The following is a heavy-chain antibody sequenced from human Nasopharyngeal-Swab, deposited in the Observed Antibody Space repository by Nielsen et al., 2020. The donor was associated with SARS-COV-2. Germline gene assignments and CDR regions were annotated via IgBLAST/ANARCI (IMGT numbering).Heavy chain of an antibody. Sequence: WVRQAPGQGLEWMGGIIPIFGTANYAQKFQGRVTITADKSTSTAYMELSSLRSEDTAVYYCPYDSSGHYYYYMDVWGKGTTVTVSS. CDR3: PYDSSGHYYYYMDV. J-gene: IGHJ6*03. D-gene: IGHD3-22*01. V-gene: IGHV1-69*06. CDR2: IIPIFGTA.